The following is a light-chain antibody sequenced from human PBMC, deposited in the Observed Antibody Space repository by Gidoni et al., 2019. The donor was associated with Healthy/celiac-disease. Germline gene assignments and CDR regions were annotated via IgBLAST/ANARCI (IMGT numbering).Light chain of an antibody. CDR1: QSVSSY. V-gene: IGKV3-11*01. CDR3: QQRSNWLT. CDR2: DAS. J-gene: IGKJ4*01. Sequence: EIVLTKSPATLSLSPGETATPSCRASQSVSSYLAWYQQKPGQAPRLLIDDASNRATGIPARFSGSGSGTDFTLTISSLEPEDFAVYYCQQRSNWLTFXGXTKVEIK.